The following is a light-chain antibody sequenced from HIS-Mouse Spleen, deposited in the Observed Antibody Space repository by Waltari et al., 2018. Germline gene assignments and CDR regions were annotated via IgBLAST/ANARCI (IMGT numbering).Light chain of an antibody. Sequence: DIQLTQSPSFLSASVVDRFTLSCRASQGISSYLAWYQPKPGKAPKLLIYAASTLQSGVPSRFSGSGSGTEFTLTISSLQPEDFATYYCQQLNSYPPTFGQGTKVEIK. CDR1: QGISSY. J-gene: IGKJ1*01. V-gene: IGKV1-9*01. CDR2: AAS. CDR3: QQLNSYPPT.